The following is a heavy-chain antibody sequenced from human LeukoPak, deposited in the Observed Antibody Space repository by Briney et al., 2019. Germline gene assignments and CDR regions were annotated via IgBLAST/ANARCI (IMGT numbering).Heavy chain of an antibody. CDR1: GYSLSDHY. Sequence: GASVKVSCKASGYSLSDHYMHWVRQAPGQGLEWMGLINPSGSSTVYAQKFQGRVTMTRDMSTSTDYMELSSLRFDDTAVYYCAKVLPVNLNWFDPWGQGTLVTVSS. J-gene: IGHJ5*02. CDR2: INPSGSST. CDR3: AKVLPVNLNWFDP. V-gene: IGHV1-46*01. D-gene: IGHD4-17*01.